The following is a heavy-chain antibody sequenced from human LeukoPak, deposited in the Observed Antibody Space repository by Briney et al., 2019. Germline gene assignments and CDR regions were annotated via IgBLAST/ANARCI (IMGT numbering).Heavy chain of an antibody. Sequence: VGSLRLSCSASGFTFSSYSMNWVRQGPGKGLEWVSRITSDGSSTIYADSVKGRFTISRDNAKSTVYLQMNSLRAEDTAVYFCARDRYYIFDYWGQGAPVTVSS. J-gene: IGHJ4*02. V-gene: IGHV3-74*01. D-gene: IGHD3-10*01. CDR1: GFTFSSYS. CDR3: ARDRYYIFDY. CDR2: ITSDGSST.